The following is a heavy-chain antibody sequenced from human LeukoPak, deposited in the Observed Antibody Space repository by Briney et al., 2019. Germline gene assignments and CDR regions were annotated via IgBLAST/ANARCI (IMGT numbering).Heavy chain of an antibody. CDR2: IYTSGST. V-gene: IGHV4-4*07. CDR1: GGSFSGYY. J-gene: IGHJ4*02. D-gene: IGHD3-3*01. CDR3: AREYDFCSGYYGY. Sequence: SETLSLTCAVYGGSFSGYYWSWIRQPAGKGLEWIGRIYTSGSTNYNPSLKSRVTISVDTSKNQFSLKLSSVTAADTAVYYCAREYDFCSGYYGYWGQGTLVTVSS.